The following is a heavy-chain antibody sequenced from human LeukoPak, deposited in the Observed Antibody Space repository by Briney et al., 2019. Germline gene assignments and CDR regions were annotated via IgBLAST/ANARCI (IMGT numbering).Heavy chain of an antibody. CDR2: ISGSGDGT. Sequence: PGGSLRLSCEASGFTFRGYAMNWVRQAPGKGLEWVSVISGSGDGTHYADSVKGRFTISRDNSKNTLYLQMNSLRVEDTAVYSCAKAPGFTVVTSFDWWGQGTLVTVSS. D-gene: IGHD4-23*01. V-gene: IGHV3-23*01. CDR1: GFTFRGYA. J-gene: IGHJ4*02. CDR3: AKAPGFTVVTSFDW.